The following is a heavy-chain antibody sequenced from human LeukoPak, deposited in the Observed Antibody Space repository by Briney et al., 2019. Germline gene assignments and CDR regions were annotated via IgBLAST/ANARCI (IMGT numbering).Heavy chain of an antibody. D-gene: IGHD4-11*01. J-gene: IGHJ6*03. CDR3: ARAGTVTTSLYYYYMDV. CDR1: GGSISSYY. V-gene: IGHV4-4*07. CDR2: IYISGNT. Sequence: SETLSLTCTVSGGSISSYYWSWIRQPAGKGLEWIGRIYISGNTNYNPSLKSRVTMSVDTSKNQFFLKMRSVTAADTAVYYCARAGTVTTSLYYYYMDVWGKGTTVTVSS.